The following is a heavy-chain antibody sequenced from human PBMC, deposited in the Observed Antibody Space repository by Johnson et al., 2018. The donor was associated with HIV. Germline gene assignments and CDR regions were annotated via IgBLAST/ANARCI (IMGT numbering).Heavy chain of an antibody. D-gene: IGHD3-22*01. CDR1: GFTFNSYA. CDR3: AKDTRYYDSSGYPTEAFDI. J-gene: IGHJ3*02. Sequence: QVQLVESGGGVVQPGRSLRLSCGASGFTFNSYAIHWVRQAPGKGLEWVAVISYDGSNKYYADSVKGRFTISRDNAKNSLYLQMNSLRTEDTAFYYCAKDTRYYDSSGYPTEAFDIWGQGTMVTVSS. CDR2: ISYDGSNK. V-gene: IGHV3-30-3*01.